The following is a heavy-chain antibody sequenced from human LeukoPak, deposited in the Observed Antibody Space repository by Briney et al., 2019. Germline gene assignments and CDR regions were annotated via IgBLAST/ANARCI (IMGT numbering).Heavy chain of an antibody. V-gene: IGHV3-9*01. CDR1: GFTFDDYS. CDR3: AKGPHFGDYGSPFDY. J-gene: IGHJ4*02. Sequence: PGGSLRLSFAAPGFTFDDYSMHWVRQAPGKGLGWVSGISWNSGSIGYADSVKGRFTISRDNAKNSLYLQMNSLRAEDTALYYCAKGPHFGDYGSPFDYWGQGTLVTVSS. CDR2: ISWNSGSI. D-gene: IGHD4-17*01.